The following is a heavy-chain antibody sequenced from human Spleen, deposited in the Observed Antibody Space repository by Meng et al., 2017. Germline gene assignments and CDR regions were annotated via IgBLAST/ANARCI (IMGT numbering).Heavy chain of an antibody. Sequence: SQTLSLTCAVYGGSFSGYYWSWIRQPPGKWLEWIGEINHSRSTNYNPSLKSRVTISVDTSKNQFSLKLNSVTAANTAVYYGTGGNIVVVPVFDYWGQGTLVTVSS. CDR3: TGGNIVVVPVFDY. CDR2: INHSRST. V-gene: IGHV4-34*01. D-gene: IGHD2-2*01. J-gene: IGHJ4*02. CDR1: GGSFSGYY.